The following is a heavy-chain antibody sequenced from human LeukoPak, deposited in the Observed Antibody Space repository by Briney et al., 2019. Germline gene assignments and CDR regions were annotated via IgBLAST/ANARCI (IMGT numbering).Heavy chain of an antibody. J-gene: IGHJ4*02. V-gene: IGHV4-30-2*01. CDR2: IYHSGST. CDR3: ARDYPAAGILP. Sequence: SETLSLTCTVSGGSISSGGYYWSWIRQPPGKGLEWIGYIYHSGSTYYNPSLKSRVTISVDRSKNQFSLKLSSVTAADTAVYYCARDYPAAGILPWGQGTLVTVSS. D-gene: IGHD6-13*01. CDR1: GGSISSGGYY.